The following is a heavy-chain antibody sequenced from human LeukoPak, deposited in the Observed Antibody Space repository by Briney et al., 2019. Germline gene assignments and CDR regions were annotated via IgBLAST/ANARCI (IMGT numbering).Heavy chain of an antibody. CDR3: ARHGIYSGSYLHAFDI. J-gene: IGHJ3*02. V-gene: IGHV4-59*08. CDR1: GGSISSYY. CDR2: IYYSGST. Sequence: PSETLSLTCTVSGGSISSYYWSWIRQPPGKGLEWIGHIYYSGSTNYNPSLKSRVTISVDTSKNQFSLKLSSVTAADTAVYYCARHGIYSGSYLHAFDIWGQGTMVTVSS. D-gene: IGHD1-26*01.